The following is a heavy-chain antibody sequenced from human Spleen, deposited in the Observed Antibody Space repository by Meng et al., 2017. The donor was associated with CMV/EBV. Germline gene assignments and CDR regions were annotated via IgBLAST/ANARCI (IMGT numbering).Heavy chain of an antibody. V-gene: IGHV4-34*01. CDR1: GGSFSGYY. J-gene: IGHJ4*02. Sequence: SETLSLTCAVYGGSFSGYYWSWIRQPPGKGLEWIGEINHSGSTNYNPSLKSRVTISVDTSKNQFSLKLSSVTAADTAVYYCARVRTWIQPSGGFDYWGQGTLVTVS. CDR2: INHSGST. D-gene: IGHD5-18*01. CDR3: ARVRTWIQPSGGFDY.